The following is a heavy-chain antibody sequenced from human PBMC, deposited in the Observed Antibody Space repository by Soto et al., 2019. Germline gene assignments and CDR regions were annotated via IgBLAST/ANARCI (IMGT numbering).Heavy chain of an antibody. CDR2: IWYDGSNK. CDR3: ARHTLDNYGSRSVGFDY. J-gene: IGHJ4*02. Sequence: GGSLRLSCAASGFTFSSYGMHWVRQAPGKGLEWVAVIWYDGSNKYYADSVKGRFTISRDNSKNTLYLQMNSLRAEDTAVYYCARHTLDNYGSRSVGFDYWGQGTMVTVYS. D-gene: IGHD3-10*01. CDR1: GFTFSSYG. V-gene: IGHV3-33*01.